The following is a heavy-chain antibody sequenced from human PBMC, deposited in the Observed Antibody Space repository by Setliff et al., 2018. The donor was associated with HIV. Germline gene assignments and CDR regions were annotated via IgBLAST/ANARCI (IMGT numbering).Heavy chain of an antibody. CDR1: GGSTSSSSYY. D-gene: IGHD1-26*01. V-gene: IGHV4-39*01. CDR3: ATHGAQ. Sequence: PSETLSLTCSVSGGSTSSSSYYWAWVRQPPGKGPEWIGSVYYSGSTHYNPSLNSRVTKSVDTPKNQFSLKLSSVTAADTAVYYCATHGAQWGQGTLVTVSS. CDR2: VYYSGST. J-gene: IGHJ4*02.